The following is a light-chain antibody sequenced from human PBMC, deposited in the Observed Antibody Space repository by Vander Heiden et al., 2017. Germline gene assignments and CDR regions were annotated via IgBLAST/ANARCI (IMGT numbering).Light chain of an antibody. V-gene: IGLV1-40*01. CDR1: SSNIGAGYD. CDR2: GNS. J-gene: IGLJ1*01. Sequence: QSVLTQPPSVSGAPGQRATISCTASSSNIGAGYDVHGHQQLPGTAPKLLIYGNSNRPSGVPDRFSGSKSGTSASLAITGLQAEDEADYYCQSYDSSLSGYVFGTGTKVTVL. CDR3: QSYDSSLSGYV.